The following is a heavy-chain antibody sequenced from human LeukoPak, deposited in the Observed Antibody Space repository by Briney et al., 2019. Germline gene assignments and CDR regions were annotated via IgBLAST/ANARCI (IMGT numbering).Heavy chain of an antibody. CDR2: ISDGGGTTM. CDR1: GFTFSHYE. V-gene: IGHV3-48*03. D-gene: IGHD5-12*01. Sequence: GGSLRLSCAASGFTFSHYEMNWLRQAPGKGLEFVSYISDGGGTTMYYADSVRGRFIISRDNAMQSLYLQMNSLTVEDTAVYSCARDSARGGYDPYYFDAWGQGVLVTVSS. J-gene: IGHJ4*02. CDR3: ARDSARGGYDPYYFDA.